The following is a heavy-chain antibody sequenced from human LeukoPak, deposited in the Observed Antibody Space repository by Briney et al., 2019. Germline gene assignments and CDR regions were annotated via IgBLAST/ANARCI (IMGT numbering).Heavy chain of an antibody. CDR3: ARVVVGAYYFDS. J-gene: IGHJ4*02. CDR2: IFTDGSTP. Sequence: GGSLRLSCAASGFTFSSYWMHWVRQAPGKGLVWVSRIFTDGSTPSYADSVKGRFTISRDNAKNTLYLQMNSLRADDTAVYYCARVVVGAYYFDSWGQGTLVTVSS. D-gene: IGHD2-15*01. V-gene: IGHV3-74*01. CDR1: GFTFSSYW.